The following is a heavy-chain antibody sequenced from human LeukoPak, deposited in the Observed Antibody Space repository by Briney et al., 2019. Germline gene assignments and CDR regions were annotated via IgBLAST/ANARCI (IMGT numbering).Heavy chain of an antibody. CDR1: GYTFTTYD. CDR2: IIPIFGTA. V-gene: IGHV1-69*13. J-gene: IGHJ4*02. D-gene: IGHD3-10*01. Sequence: GASVKVSCKASGYTFTTYDINWVRQAPGQGLEWMGGIIPIFGTANYAQKFQGRVTITADESTSTAYMELSSLRSEDTAVYYCARDLNGSGSYDYWGQGTLVTVSS. CDR3: ARDLNGSGSYDY.